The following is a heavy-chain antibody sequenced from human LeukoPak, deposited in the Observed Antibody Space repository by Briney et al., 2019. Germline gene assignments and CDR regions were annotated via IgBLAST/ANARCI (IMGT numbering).Heavy chain of an antibody. J-gene: IGHJ5*02. CDR1: GFTFSGYW. CDR2: INIDGATA. D-gene: IGHD1-26*01. Sequence: GGSLRLSCAASGFTFSGYWMHWVRQAPGKGLEWVSRINIDGATANYADSVKGRFTISRDNAKNTLHLQMNSLRADDTAVYYCVRGAVGTGVWFDPWGQGTLVTVSS. V-gene: IGHV3-74*01. CDR3: VRGAVGTGVWFDP.